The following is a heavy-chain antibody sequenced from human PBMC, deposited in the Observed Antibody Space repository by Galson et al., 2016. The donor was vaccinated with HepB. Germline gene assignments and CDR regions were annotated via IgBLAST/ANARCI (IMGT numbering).Heavy chain of an antibody. Sequence: ETLSLTCTVPGGSISSSSYFWAWIRQPPGKGLDWIGSIYYSGTTHYNPSLQSRVSISVDPSKNQFSLRLPSVSAADTALYFCARHSLAPRPINWFDPWGQGTLATVSS. CDR1: GGSISSSSYF. V-gene: IGHV4-39*01. D-gene: IGHD6-6*01. CDR3: ARHSLAPRPINWFDP. J-gene: IGHJ5*02. CDR2: IYYSGTT.